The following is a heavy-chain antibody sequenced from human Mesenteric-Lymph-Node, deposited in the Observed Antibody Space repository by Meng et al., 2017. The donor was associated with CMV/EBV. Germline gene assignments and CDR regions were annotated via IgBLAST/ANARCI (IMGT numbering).Heavy chain of an antibody. J-gene: IGHJ4*02. CDR3: AKDNLAARPFY. CDR2: ISGGCDHT. V-gene: IGHV3-23*01. CDR1: GFTFSSFA. Sequence: SCAASGFTFSSFAMSWVRQAPGNGLVWVSSISGGCDHTHYADSVKGRFTISRDNSKNTLYLQMNSLSAEDTAVYYCAKDNLAARPFYWGQGTLVTVSS. D-gene: IGHD6-6*01.